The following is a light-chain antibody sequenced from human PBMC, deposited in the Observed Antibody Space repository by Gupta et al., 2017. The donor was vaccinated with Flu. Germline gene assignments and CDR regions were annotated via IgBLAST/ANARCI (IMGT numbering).Light chain of an antibody. Sequence: DIQMTQSPSSLSASVGDRVTITCRTSQRISSYVNWYQQRPGKAPRLLIYGVSSLQSGVPSRFSGSGSGTDFTLTINSLQPEDFATYYCQQSFSISLTFGGGTKVEIK. CDR3: QQSFSISLT. CDR2: GVS. V-gene: IGKV1-39*01. J-gene: IGKJ4*01. CDR1: QRISSY.